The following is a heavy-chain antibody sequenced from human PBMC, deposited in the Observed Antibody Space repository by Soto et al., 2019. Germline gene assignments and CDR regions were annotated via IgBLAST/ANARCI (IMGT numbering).Heavy chain of an antibody. CDR2: IKSKRDGGAR. CDR3: VEGWNDF. Sequence: EVQVVESGGDLVKPGGSLRLSCVTSGFMFSSAWMNWVRQAPGKGLEWVGRIKSKRDGGARDYAEPVKGRVSISRDDSKNTVFLQMNRLRAEDAAVYYCVEGWNDFWGQGTLVTVSS. J-gene: IGHJ4*02. V-gene: IGHV3-15*01. CDR1: GFMFSSAW. D-gene: IGHD1-1*01.